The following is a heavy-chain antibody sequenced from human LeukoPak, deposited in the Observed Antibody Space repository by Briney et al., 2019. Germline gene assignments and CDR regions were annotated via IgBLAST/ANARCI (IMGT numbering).Heavy chain of an antibody. CDR3: ARENAEYYYGMDV. CDR1: GFTFGSSW. CDR2: IYSGGST. V-gene: IGHV3-53*01. J-gene: IGHJ6*02. D-gene: IGHD1-1*01. Sequence: GGSLRLSCVVSGFTFGSSWMSWVRQAPGKGLEWVSVIYSGGSTYYADSVKGRFTISRDNSKNTLYLQMNSLRAEDTAVYYCARENAEYYYGMDVWGQGTTVTVSS.